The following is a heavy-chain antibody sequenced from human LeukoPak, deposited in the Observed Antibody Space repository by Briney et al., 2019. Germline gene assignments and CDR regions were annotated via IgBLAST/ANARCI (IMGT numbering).Heavy chain of an antibody. CDR2: FYYNGNT. D-gene: IGHD3-22*01. J-gene: IGHJ4*02. CDR3: ARGPRLYDSSGYLY. CDR1: GGSVSSDIYY. Sequence: SETLSLTCTVSGGSVSSDIYYWTWIRQPPGKGLEWIGYFYYNGNTNYNPSLKSRVTISVDTSKNQFSLKLSSVTAADTAVYYCARGPRLYDSSGYLYWGQGTLVTVSS. V-gene: IGHV4-61*01.